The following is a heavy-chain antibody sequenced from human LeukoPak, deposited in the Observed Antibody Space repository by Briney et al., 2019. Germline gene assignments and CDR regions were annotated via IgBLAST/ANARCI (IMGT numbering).Heavy chain of an antibody. CDR1: GGSFSGYY. CDR2: INHSGST. CDR3: ARHKPTGSYPLEL. V-gene: IGHV4-34*01. Sequence: PSETLSLTCAVYGGSFSGYYWSWIRQPPGKGLEWIGEINHSGSTNYNPSPKSRVTISVDTSKNQFSLKLSSVTAADTAVYYCARHKPTGSYPLELWGQGTLVTVSS. J-gene: IGHJ4*02. D-gene: IGHD3-10*01.